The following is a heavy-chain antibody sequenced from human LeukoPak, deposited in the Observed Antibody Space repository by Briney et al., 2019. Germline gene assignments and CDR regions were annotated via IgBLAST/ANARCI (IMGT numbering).Heavy chain of an antibody. V-gene: IGHV1-69*02. Sequence: ASVKVSCKASGGTFSSYTISWVRQAPGQGLEWMGRIIPILGIADYAQKFQGRVTITADKSTSTAYMELSSLRSEDTAVYYCARGGWLHTPEYFQHWGQGTLVTVSS. CDR3: ARGGWLHTPEYFQH. CDR2: IIPILGIA. CDR1: GGTFSSYT. J-gene: IGHJ1*01. D-gene: IGHD5-12*01.